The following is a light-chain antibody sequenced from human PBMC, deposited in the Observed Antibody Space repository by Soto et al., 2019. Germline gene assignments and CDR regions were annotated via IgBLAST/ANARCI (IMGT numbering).Light chain of an antibody. J-gene: IGKJ1*01. V-gene: IGKV1-39*01. Sequence: DIQLTQSPSTLSASVGDRVTITCRASQSISSWLAWYQQKPGKAPNLLIYAASTLQSGVPSRFSGSGSGTHFNLTINSLQPEDFATYYCQHNYNNPRTFGQGTKVDIK. CDR1: QSISSW. CDR3: QHNYNNPRT. CDR2: AAS.